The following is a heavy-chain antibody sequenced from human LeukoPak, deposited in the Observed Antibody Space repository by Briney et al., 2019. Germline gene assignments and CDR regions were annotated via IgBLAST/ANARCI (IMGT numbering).Heavy chain of an antibody. V-gene: IGHV4-61*02. CDR1: GGSISSGSYY. J-gene: IGHJ5*02. Sequence: SETLSLTCTVSGGSISSGSYYWSWIRQPAGKGLEWIGRIYTSGSTNYNPSLKSRVTISVDTSKNQFSLKLSSVTAADTAVYYCARGVYDFWSGWFDPWGQGTLVTVSS. CDR2: IYTSGST. D-gene: IGHD3-3*01. CDR3: ARGVYDFWSGWFDP.